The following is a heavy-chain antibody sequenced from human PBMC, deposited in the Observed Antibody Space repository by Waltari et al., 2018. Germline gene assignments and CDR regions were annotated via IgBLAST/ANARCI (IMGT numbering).Heavy chain of an antibody. CDR1: GGSIRSGYYS. D-gene: IGHD5-12*01. J-gene: IGHJ4*02. CDR2: IYYSGST. V-gene: IGHV4-31*03. CDR3: ARAEATIFDY. Sequence: QVQLQESGPGLVKPSQTLSLTCTFSGGSIRSGYYSWSWIRQHPGKGLEWSGYIYYSGSTYYNPSLKSRVTISVDTSKNQFSLKLSSVTAADTAVYYCARAEATIFDYWGQGTLVTVSS.